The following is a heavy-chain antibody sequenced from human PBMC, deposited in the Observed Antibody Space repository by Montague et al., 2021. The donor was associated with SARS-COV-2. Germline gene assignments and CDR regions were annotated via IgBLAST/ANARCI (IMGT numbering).Heavy chain of an antibody. D-gene: IGHD2-15*01. V-gene: IGHV4-34*01. CDR3: ARHYSATLPAVY. CDR1: GGSFSGYY. Sequence: SETLSPTCAVYGGSFSGYYWSWIRQPPGKGLEWIGEISHSGSTNYNPSLKSRVTISIDTSKNQFSLKLSSVTAADTAVYYCARHYSATLPAVYWGQGTLVTVSS. CDR2: ISHSGST. J-gene: IGHJ4*02.